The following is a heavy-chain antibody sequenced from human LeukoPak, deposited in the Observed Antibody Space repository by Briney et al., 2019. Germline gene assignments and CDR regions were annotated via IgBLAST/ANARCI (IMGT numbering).Heavy chain of an antibody. V-gene: IGHV3-33*01. Sequence: GGSLRLSCAASGFTFSSYGMHWVRQAPGKGLEWVAVIWYDGSNKYYADSVKGRFTISRDNSKNTLYLQMNSMRPEDTAVYYCARDPTVTNFHDAFDIWGQGTMVTVSS. CDR3: ARDPTVTNFHDAFDI. J-gene: IGHJ3*02. CDR2: IWYDGSNK. CDR1: GFTFSSYG. D-gene: IGHD4-17*01.